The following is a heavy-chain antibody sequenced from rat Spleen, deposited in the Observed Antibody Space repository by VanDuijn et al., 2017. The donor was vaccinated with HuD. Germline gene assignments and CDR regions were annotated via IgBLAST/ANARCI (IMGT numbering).Heavy chain of an antibody. CDR2: IRTKPNNYAT. D-gene: IGHD4-3*01. CDR3: TAADNSGYWFAY. Sequence: VQLVESGGGLVQPKESLKISCAASGFTFSNAGMYWVRQAPGKGLEWVARIRTKPNNYATYYADSVKGRFTISRDDSKSMVYLQMDNLKTEDTAMYYCTAADNSGYWFAYWGQGTLVTVSS. V-gene: IGHV10-5*01. CDR1: GFTFSNAG. J-gene: IGHJ3*01.